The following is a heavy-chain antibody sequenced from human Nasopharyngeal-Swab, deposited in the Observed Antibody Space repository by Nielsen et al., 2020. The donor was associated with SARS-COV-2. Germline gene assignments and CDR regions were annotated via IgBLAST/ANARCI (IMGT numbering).Heavy chain of an antibody. D-gene: IGHD1-26*01. V-gene: IGHV5-51*01. J-gene: IGHJ4*02. CDR1: GYSFTGYW. Sequence: GSLRLSCKGSGYSFTGYWIGWVRQMPGKGLEWMGIIYPGDSDTRYSPSFQGQVTISADKSISTAYLQWSSLKASDTAMYYCASWGIVARSSGPDYWGQGTLVTVSS. CDR2: IYPGDSDT. CDR3: ASWGIVARSSGPDY.